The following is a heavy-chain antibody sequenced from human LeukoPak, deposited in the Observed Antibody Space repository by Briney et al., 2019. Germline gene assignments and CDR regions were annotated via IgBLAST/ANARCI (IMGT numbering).Heavy chain of an antibody. J-gene: IGHJ4*02. CDR2: ISGSGIST. CDR1: GFTFSSYA. CDR3: AKDYIGYDQDFDY. V-gene: IGHV3-23*01. Sequence: GGSLRLSCAASGFTFSSYAMSWVRQAPGKGLEWVSSISGSGISTYYANSVKGRFSISRDNSKNTLDLQMNSLGAEDTAVYFCAKDYIGYDQDFDYWGQGTLVTVSS. D-gene: IGHD2-2*01.